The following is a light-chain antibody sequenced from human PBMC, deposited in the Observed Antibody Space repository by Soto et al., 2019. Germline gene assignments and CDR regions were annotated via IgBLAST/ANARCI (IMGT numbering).Light chain of an antibody. Sequence: QSAMTQPPSVSAAPGQKVTISCSGSSSNIGGNSVSWYQQLPGTAPKLLIYDDDKRPSGIPDRFSGSKSGTSATLGITGFRTGDEADYYCGSWDSSLSAYVFGTGTKLTVL. CDR3: GSWDSSLSAYV. CDR1: SSNIGGNS. V-gene: IGLV1-51*01. CDR2: DDD. J-gene: IGLJ1*01.